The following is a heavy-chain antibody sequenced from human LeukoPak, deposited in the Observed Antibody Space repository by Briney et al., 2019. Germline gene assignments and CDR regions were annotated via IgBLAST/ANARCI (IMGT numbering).Heavy chain of an antibody. V-gene: IGHV3-74*01. D-gene: IGHD1-1*01. J-gene: IGHJ6*02. CDR2: INNDGSGT. CDR3: VRGGWNHAMDV. Sequence: GGSLRLSCAASAFTFRDYWIHWVRQAPGKGLVWVSCINNDGSGTTYADSVKGRFTVSRDNAKNTVSLQMNSLRVEDTAVYYCVRGGWNHAMDVWGRGTTVTVSS. CDR1: AFTFRDYW.